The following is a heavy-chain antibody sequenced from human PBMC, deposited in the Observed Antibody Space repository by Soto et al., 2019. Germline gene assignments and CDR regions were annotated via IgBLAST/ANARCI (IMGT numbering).Heavy chain of an antibody. CDR2: ISYDGSNK. Sequence: GGSLRLSCAASGFTFSSYGMHWVRQAPGKGLEWVAVISYDGSNKYYADSVKGRFTISRDNSKNTLYLQMNSLRAEDTAVYYCAKDSYEFLSGSLDYWGQGTLVTVSS. D-gene: IGHD1-26*01. CDR1: GFTFSSYG. J-gene: IGHJ4*02. V-gene: IGHV3-30*18. CDR3: AKDSYEFLSGSLDY.